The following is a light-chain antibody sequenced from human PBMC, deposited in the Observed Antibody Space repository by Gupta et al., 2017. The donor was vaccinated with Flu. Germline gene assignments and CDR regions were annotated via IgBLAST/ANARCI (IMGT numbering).Light chain of an antibody. V-gene: IGKV1-5*03. CDR2: KAS. J-gene: IGKJ1*01. CDR1: QNISIW. CDR3: QHENNSPWT. Sequence: DIQMTQSPSILSASVGDRVTITCRASQNISIWLAWYQQKPGKAPKLLMYKASTLEKGVPSRFSGSGSGAEFILTISSLQPDDFATYYCQHENNSPWTFGQGTKVEIK.